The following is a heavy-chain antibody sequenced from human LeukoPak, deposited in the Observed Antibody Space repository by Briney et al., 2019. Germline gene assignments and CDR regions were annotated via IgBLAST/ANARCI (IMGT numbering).Heavy chain of an antibody. CDR3: ARYTHSYGFDI. CDR1: GYTSTSPD. Sequence: ASVKVSCKASGYTSTSPDINWVRQATGKGLEWLGWMNPSGNTGYAQKFQGRITMTRDTSINTAYMELSSLRSEDTAVYYCARYTHSYGFDIWGQGTMVTVSS. J-gene: IGHJ3*02. CDR2: MNPSGNT. V-gene: IGHV1-8*01.